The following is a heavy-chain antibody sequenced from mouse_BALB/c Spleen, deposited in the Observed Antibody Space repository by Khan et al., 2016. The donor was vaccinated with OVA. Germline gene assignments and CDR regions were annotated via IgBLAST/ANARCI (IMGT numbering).Heavy chain of an antibody. CDR3: ARAYYGNYREAMDY. CDR1: GFSLTGYG. Sequence: QVQLQQSGPGLVAPSQSLSITCTVSGFSLTGYGVNWVRQPPGKGLEWLGMIWGDGSTDYNSALKSRLNLTKDNSKSQVFLKMNSLQTDDTARYYCARAYYGNYREAMDYWGQGTSATVSS. D-gene: IGHD2-10*01. J-gene: IGHJ4*01. V-gene: IGHV2-6-7*01. CDR2: IWGDGST.